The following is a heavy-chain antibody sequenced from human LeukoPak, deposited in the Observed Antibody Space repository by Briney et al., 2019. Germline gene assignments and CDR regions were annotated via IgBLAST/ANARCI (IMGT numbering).Heavy chain of an antibody. CDR1: GGSFSGYY. Sequence: SETLSLTCAVYGGSFSGYYWSWIRQPPGKGLEWIGEINHSGSTNYNPSLKSRVTISVDTSKNQFSLKLSSVTAADTAVYYCARTQIAARPMGYYYYMDVWGKGTTVTVSS. CDR3: ARTQIAARPMGYYYYMDV. D-gene: IGHD6-6*01. J-gene: IGHJ6*03. V-gene: IGHV4-34*01. CDR2: INHSGST.